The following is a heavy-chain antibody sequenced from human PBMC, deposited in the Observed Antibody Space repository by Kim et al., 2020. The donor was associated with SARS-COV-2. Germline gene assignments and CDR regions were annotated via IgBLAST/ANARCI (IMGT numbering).Heavy chain of an antibody. J-gene: IGHJ4*02. V-gene: IGHV3-53*01. Sequence: YADSVKGRFTIARDNSKNTLYLQMNSLRAEATAVYYCARDGDTAMVTSHWGQGTLVTVSS. CDR3: ARDGDTAMVTSH. D-gene: IGHD5-18*01.